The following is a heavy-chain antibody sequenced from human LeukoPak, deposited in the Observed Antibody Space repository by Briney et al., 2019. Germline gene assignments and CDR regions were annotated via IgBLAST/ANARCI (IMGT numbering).Heavy chain of an antibody. D-gene: IGHD3-10*01. Sequence: ASVTVSCTASGYTFTGYYMHWVRQAPGQGLEWMGRINPNSGGTNYAQKFQGRVTMTRDTSISTAYMELSRLRSDDTAVYYCARERSTMVRGVMNYWGQGTLVTVSS. V-gene: IGHV1-2*06. J-gene: IGHJ4*02. CDR3: ARERSTMVRGVMNY. CDR2: INPNSGGT. CDR1: GYTFTGYY.